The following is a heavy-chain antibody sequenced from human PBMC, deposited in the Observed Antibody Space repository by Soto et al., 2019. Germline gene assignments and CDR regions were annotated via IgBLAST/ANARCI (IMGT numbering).Heavy chain of an antibody. D-gene: IGHD6-13*01. CDR2: IIPILGIA. Sequence: QVQLVQSGAEVKKPGSSVKVSCKASGGTFSSYTISWVRQAPGQGLEWMGRIIPILGIANYAQKFQGRVRITADKSTSTAYMELSSLRSEDTAVYYCARAGGAAALWNWFDPWGQGTLVTVSS. CDR3: ARAGGAAALWNWFDP. V-gene: IGHV1-69*02. CDR1: GGTFSSYT. J-gene: IGHJ5*02.